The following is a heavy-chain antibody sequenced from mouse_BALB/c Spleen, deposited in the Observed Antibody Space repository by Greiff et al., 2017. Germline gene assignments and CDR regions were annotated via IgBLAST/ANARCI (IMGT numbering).Heavy chain of an antibody. V-gene: IGHV14-3*02. J-gene: IGHJ3*01. Sequence: VQLQQSGAELVKPGASVKLSCTASGFNIKDTYMHWVKQRPEQGLEWIGRIDPANGNTKYDPKFQGKATITADTSSSTAYMQLSSLTSEDSAVYYCARDTNWGFAYWGQGTLVTVSA. CDR2: IDPANGNT. D-gene: IGHD4-1*01. CDR3: ARDTNWGFAY. CDR1: GFNIKDTY.